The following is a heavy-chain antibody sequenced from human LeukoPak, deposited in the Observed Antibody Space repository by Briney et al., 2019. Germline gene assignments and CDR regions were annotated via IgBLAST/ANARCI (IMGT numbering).Heavy chain of an antibody. D-gene: IGHD6-6*01. Sequence: PSETLSLTCTVSGGSISSSSYYWGWIRQPPGKGLEWIGSMYYSGSTYYNPSLKSRVTISVDTSKNQFSLKLSSVTAADTAVYYCARGSIAARYNYFDYWGQGTLVTVSS. J-gene: IGHJ4*02. CDR3: ARGSIAARYNYFDY. CDR1: GGSISSSSYY. CDR2: MYYSGST. V-gene: IGHV4-39*07.